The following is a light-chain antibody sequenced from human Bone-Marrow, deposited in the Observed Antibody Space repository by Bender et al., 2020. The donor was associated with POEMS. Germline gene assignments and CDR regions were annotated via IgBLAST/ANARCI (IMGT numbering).Light chain of an antibody. J-gene: IGLJ1*01. CDR3: SSYAGSTHV. CDR2: DDN. Sequence: SYVLTQPPSVSVAPGQTARITCGGNNIGSKSVHWYQQKPGQAPVLVVYDDNDRPSGVSDRFSGSKSGNTASLTISGLQAEDEADYYCSSYAGSTHVFGTGTKVTVL. CDR1: NIGSKS. V-gene: IGLV3-21*02.